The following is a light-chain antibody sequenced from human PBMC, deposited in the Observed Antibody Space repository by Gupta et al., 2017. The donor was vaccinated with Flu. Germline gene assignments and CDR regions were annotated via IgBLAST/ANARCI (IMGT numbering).Light chain of an antibody. CDR1: QSISNTS. CDR2: GSS. Sequence: EIVLTQSPGTLSLSPGERATLSCRASQSISNTSLGWYQQKPGQAPRLLIYGSSNRATGIPDRFSGSGSGTDFTLTVSRLEPEDFAVYYCQQGGTSSWTFGQGTKVEI. V-gene: IGKV3-20*01. CDR3: QQGGTSSWT. J-gene: IGKJ1*01.